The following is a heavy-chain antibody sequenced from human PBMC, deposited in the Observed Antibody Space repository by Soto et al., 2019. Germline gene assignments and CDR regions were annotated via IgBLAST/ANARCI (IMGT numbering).Heavy chain of an antibody. CDR2: IYSGGST. V-gene: IGHV3-53*02. J-gene: IGHJ6*02. CDR3: AREDGVSSGMDV. Sequence: EVQLVETGGGLIQPGGSLRLSCAASGFTVSSNYMSWVRQAPGKGLEWVSVIYSGGSTYYADSVKGRFTISRDNSKNALYLQMNSLRAEDTAVYYCAREDGVSSGMDVWGQGTTVTVSS. D-gene: IGHD3-16*01. CDR1: GFTVSSNY.